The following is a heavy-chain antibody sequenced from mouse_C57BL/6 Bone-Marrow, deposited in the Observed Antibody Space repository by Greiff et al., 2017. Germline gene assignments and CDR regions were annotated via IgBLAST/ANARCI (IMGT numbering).Heavy chain of an antibody. J-gene: IGHJ3*01. D-gene: IGHD2-4*01. CDR1: GYTFTSYW. CDR3: AREHYYYDVALFAY. Sequence: QVQLQQPGAELVMPGASVKLSCKASGYTFTSYWMHWVKQRPGQGLEWIGEIDPSDSYTNYNQKFKGKSTLTVDKSSSTAYMQLSSLTSEDSAVYYCAREHYYYDVALFAYWGQGTLVTVSA. V-gene: IGHV1-69*01. CDR2: IDPSDSYT.